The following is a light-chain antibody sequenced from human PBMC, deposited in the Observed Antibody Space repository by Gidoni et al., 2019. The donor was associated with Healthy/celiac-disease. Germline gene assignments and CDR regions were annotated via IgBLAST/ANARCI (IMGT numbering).Light chain of an antibody. J-gene: IGKJ4*01. CDR1: QSLLHSNGYNY. CDR3: MQALQTP. Sequence: VMTQSPLSLPVTPGEPASISCRSSQSLLHSNGYNYLDWYLQKPGQSPQLLIYLGSNRASGVPDRFSGSGSGTDFTLKISRVEAEDVGVYYCMQALQTPFXGXTKVEIK. V-gene: IGKV2-28*01. CDR2: LGS.